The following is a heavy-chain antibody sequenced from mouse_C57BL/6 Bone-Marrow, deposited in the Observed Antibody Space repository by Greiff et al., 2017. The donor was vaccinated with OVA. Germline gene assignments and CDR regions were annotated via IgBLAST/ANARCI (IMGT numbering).Heavy chain of an antibody. Sequence: EVKLMESGGGLVKPGGSLNLSCAASGFTFSSYAMSWVRQTPEKRLEWVATISDGGSYTYYPDNVKGRFTISRDNAKNNLYLQMSHLKSEDTAMYYCARASSGYDAMDYWGQGTSVTVSS. CDR1: GFTFSSYA. J-gene: IGHJ4*01. CDR2: ISDGGSYT. V-gene: IGHV5-4*03. D-gene: IGHD3-2*02. CDR3: ARASSGYDAMDY.